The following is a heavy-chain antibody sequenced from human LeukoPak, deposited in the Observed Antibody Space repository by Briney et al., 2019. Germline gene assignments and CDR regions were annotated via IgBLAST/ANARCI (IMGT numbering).Heavy chain of an antibody. Sequence: GGSLRFSCAASGFTFSSYAMSWVRQAPGKGLKWVSAISGSGGSTYYADSVKGRFTISRDNSKNTLYLQMNSLRAKDTAVYYCAKAPYCSGGSCYGKDYWGQGTLVTVSS. CDR2: ISGSGGST. J-gene: IGHJ4*02. CDR1: GFTFSSYA. CDR3: AKAPYCSGGSCYGKDY. V-gene: IGHV3-23*01. D-gene: IGHD2-15*01.